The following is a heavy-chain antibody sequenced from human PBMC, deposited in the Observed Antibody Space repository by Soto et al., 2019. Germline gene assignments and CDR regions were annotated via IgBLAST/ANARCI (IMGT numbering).Heavy chain of an antibody. Sequence: GESLRVSCAASGFTFSSYAMSWVRQAPGKGLEWVSAISGSGGSTYYADSVKGRFTISRDNSKNTLYLQMNSLRAEDTAVYYCAKDGNFDWLPSFDYWGQGTLVTVSS. D-gene: IGHD3-9*01. CDR1: GFTFSSYA. V-gene: IGHV3-23*01. J-gene: IGHJ4*02. CDR2: ISGSGGST. CDR3: AKDGNFDWLPSFDY.